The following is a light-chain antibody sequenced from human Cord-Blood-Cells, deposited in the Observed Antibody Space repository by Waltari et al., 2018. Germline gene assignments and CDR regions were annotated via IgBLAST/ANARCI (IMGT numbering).Light chain of an antibody. V-gene: IGKV3-15*01. J-gene: IGKJ1*01. Sequence: IEMTQGPATRSGSQGERATLSCRASQSVSSNLAWYQQNPGQAPRLLIYGASTRATGIPARFSGSGSETEFTLTISSLQPEDFATYYCQQSYSTTWTFGQGTKVEIK. CDR2: GAS. CDR3: QQSYSTTWT. CDR1: QSVSSN.